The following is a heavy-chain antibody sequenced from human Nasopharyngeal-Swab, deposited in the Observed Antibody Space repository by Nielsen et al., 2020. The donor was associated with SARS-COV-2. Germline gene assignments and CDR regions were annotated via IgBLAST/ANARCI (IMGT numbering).Heavy chain of an antibody. Sequence: SETLSLTCAVYGGSFSGYYWSWIRQPPGKGLAWIGEINHSGGTNYNPSLKSRVTISVDTSKNQFSLKLSSVTAADTAVYYCARGRVGAKDYWGQGTLVTVSS. CDR3: ARGRVGAKDY. CDR1: GGSFSGYY. D-gene: IGHD1-26*01. CDR2: INHSGGT. V-gene: IGHV4-34*01. J-gene: IGHJ4*02.